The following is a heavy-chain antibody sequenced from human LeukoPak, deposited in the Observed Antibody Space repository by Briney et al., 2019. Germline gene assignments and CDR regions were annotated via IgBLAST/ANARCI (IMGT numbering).Heavy chain of an antibody. D-gene: IGHD3-10*01. CDR3: AKRPSGALDY. CDR1: GSTFGSVA. Sequence: GGSRRSSVAATGSTFGSVAMTGVGQAPGKGLDWVSAISGNGGSTYYADSVKGRFTISRDNSKNTLYLQLNSLRAEDTAVYYCAKRPSGALDYWGQGTLVTVSS. V-gene: IGHV3-23*01. CDR2: ISGNGGST. J-gene: IGHJ4*02.